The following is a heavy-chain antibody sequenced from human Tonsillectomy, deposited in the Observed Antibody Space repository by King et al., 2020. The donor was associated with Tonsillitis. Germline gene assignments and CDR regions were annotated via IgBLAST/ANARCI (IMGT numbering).Heavy chain of an antibody. J-gene: IGHJ4*01. V-gene: IGHV3-48*01. D-gene: IGHD1-1*01. CDR2: ISTSRSAI. CDR1: GFTFSSYG. CDR3: ARDHRKVLS. Sequence: VQLVESGGGLVQPGGSLRLSCAASGFTFSSYGMNWVRQAPGKGLEWISYISTSRSAIYYADSVKGRFTISRDNAKNLLFLQMNSLRAEDTAVYYCARDHRKVLSWGHGTLVTVSS.